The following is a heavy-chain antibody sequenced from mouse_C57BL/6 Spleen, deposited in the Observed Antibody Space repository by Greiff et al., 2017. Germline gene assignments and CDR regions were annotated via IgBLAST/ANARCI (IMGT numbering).Heavy chain of an antibody. V-gene: IGHV1-62-2*01. J-gene: IGHJ4*01. CDR3: ARHEVYYGSSPYAMDY. CDR1: GYTFTEYT. Sequence: QVQLQQSGAELVKPGASVKLSCKASGYTFTEYTIHWVKQRPGQGLEWIGWFYPGSGSIKYNEKFKDKATLTSDKSSSTDYMELSRLTSEDSAVYFCARHEVYYGSSPYAMDYWGQGTSVTVSS. D-gene: IGHD1-1*01. CDR2: FYPGSGSI.